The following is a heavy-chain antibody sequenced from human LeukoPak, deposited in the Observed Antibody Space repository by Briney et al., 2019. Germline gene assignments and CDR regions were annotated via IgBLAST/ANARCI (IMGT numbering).Heavy chain of an antibody. CDR2: IHSSSGTK. D-gene: IGHD3-10*01. CDR3: ARDYYGAGSYPFDY. Sequence: GGSLRLSCVASGFTFSTYNMNWVRQAPGKGLEWLSYIHSSSGTKYYAGSVKGRFTISRDNAKSSLYLQMNSLRDEDTAVYYCARDYYGAGSYPFDYWGQGTLVTVSS. V-gene: IGHV3-48*02. CDR1: GFTFSTYN. J-gene: IGHJ4*02.